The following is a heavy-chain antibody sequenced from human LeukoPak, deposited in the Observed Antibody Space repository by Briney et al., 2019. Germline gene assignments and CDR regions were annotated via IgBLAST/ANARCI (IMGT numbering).Heavy chain of an antibody. CDR2: ISAYNGNT. CDR1: GYTFTSYG. CDR3: ARAARITMVRGVLPPTDP. D-gene: IGHD3-10*01. J-gene: IGHJ5*02. V-gene: IGHV1-18*01. Sequence: ASVKVSCKASGYTFTSYGISWVRQAPGQGLEWMGWISAYNGNTNYAQKLQGRVTMTTDTSTSTAYMELRSLRSDDTAVYYCARAARITMVRGVLPPTDPWGQGTLVTVSS.